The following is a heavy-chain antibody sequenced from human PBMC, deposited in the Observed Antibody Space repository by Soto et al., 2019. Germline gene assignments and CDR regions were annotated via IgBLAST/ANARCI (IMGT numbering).Heavy chain of an antibody. V-gene: IGHV3-30*04. CDR2: ISYDGSDK. J-gene: IGHJ4*02. D-gene: IGHD5-12*01. CDR1: GFTFSSYA. CDR3: ARGGRLRHFDY. Sequence: QVQVVESGGGVVQPGRALRLSCAASGFTFSSYAMNWVRQAPGKGLEWVAIISYDGSDKYYADSVKGRFTISRDNSKNTLYLQMNSLRTEDTAVYYCARGGRLRHFDYWGQGTLVTVSS.